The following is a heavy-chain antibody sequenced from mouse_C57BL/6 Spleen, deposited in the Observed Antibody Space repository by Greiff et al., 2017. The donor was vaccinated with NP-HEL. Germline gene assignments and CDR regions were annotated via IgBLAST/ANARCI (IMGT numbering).Heavy chain of an antibody. CDR3: APYSNWFAY. V-gene: IGHV1-82*01. CDR1: GYAFSSSW. Sequence: VQLQQSGPELVKPGASVKISCKASGYAFSSSWMNWVKQRPGKGLEWIGRIYPGDGDTNYNGKFKGKATLTADKSSSTAYMQLSSLTSEDSAVYCCAPYSNWFAYWGQGTLVTVSA. CDR2: IYPGDGDT. J-gene: IGHJ3*01. D-gene: IGHD2-5*01.